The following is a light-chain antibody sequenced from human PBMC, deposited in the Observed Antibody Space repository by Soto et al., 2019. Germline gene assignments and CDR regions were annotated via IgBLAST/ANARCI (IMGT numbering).Light chain of an antibody. CDR2: KAS. V-gene: IGKV1-5*03. Sequence: DIQMTQSPSSVSASVGDSVTITCRASQSISSWLAWYQQKPGKAPKLLIYKASSLESGVPPRFSGSGSGTEFTLTISSLQPDDFATYYCQQYNSYWTFGQGTKVDIK. J-gene: IGKJ1*01. CDR3: QQYNSYWT. CDR1: QSISSW.